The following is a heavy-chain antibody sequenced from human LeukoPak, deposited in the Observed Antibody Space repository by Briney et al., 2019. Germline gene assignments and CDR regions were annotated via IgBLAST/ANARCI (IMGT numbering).Heavy chain of an antibody. V-gene: IGHV4-4*07. J-gene: IGHJ4*02. CDR1: GGSMSSYY. CDR2: IYTSGSA. CDR3: ASPPLGSADF. Sequence: SETLSLTCTVFGGSMSSYYWSWIRQPAGKGLEWIGRIYTSGSANYNPSLDSRVNMSVDTSKNQFSLKLNSVTAADTAVYYCASPPLGSADFWGQGTLVTVSS. D-gene: IGHD3-16*01.